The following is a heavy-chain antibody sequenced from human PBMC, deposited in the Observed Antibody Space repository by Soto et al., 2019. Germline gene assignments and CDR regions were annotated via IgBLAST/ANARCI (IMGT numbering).Heavy chain of an antibody. CDR3: ASQFLTIFSHYAMDV. J-gene: IGHJ6*02. CDR2: IYYSGST. CDR1: GGSISSSSSY. Sequence: PSETLSLTCTVSGGSISSSSSYWGWIRQPPGKGLEWIGSIYYSGSTYNNPSLKSRLTISVDRSRNQFSLNLSSVTAADTAVYYCASQFLTIFSHYAMDVWGQGTTVTVSS. V-gene: IGHV4-39*01. D-gene: IGHD3-9*01.